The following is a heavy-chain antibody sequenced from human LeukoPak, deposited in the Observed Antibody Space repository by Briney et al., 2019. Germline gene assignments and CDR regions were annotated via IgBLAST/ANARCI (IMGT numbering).Heavy chain of an antibody. D-gene: IGHD6-19*01. J-gene: IGHJ6*02. CDR1: GSTFSTYW. V-gene: IGHV3-74*01. CDR2: ISGDGSVT. Sequence: GGSLRLSCAASGSTFSTYWMHWVRQAPGKGLVWVPRISGDGSVTTYADSVKGRFTISRDNAKNTLYLQMSSLRVEDTAVYYCASGAGTEYYGMAVWGQGTTVTVSS. CDR3: ASGAGTEYYGMAV.